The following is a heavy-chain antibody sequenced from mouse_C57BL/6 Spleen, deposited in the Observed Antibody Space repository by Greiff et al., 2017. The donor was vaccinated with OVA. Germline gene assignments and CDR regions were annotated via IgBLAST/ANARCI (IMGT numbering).Heavy chain of an antibody. J-gene: IGHJ3*01. Sequence: QVPLQQPGAELVMPGASVKLSCKASGYTFTSYWMHWVKQRPGQGLEWIGEIDPSDSYPNYNQKFKGKSTLTVDISSSTAYIQLSSLTSEDSAVYYCATGSPFAYWGQGTLVTVSA. V-gene: IGHV1-69*01. CDR1: GYTFTSYW. CDR3: ATGSPFAY. CDR2: IDPSDSYP. D-gene: IGHD1-1*01.